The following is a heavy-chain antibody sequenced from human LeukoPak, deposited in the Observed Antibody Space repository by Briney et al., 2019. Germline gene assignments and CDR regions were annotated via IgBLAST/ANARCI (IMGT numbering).Heavy chain of an antibody. D-gene: IGHD3-10*01. CDR1: GFTFSNAW. J-gene: IGHJ4*02. CDR2: IKSKTDGGTT. Sequence: KPGGSLRLSCAASGFTFSNAWMTWVRQAPGKGLEWVCRIKSKTDGGTTDYAAPAKGRFTISRDDSKDTLYLQMNSLRVDDTAVYYCTTAVRGIIEPDYWGQGTLVTVSS. CDR3: TTAVRGIIEPDY. V-gene: IGHV3-15*01.